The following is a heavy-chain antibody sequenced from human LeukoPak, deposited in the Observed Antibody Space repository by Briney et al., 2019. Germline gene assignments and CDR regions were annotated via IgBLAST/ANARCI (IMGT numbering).Heavy chain of an antibody. D-gene: IGHD3-22*01. Sequence: PGGSLRLSCAASGFTFSSCWMSWVRQAPGKGLEWVASIKQDGSEEYYVDSVKGRFTISRDNAKNSLYLQMNSLRAEDTAVYYCARPGQYYYDSSGYLYWGQGTLVTVSS. V-gene: IGHV3-7*01. CDR2: IKQDGSEE. J-gene: IGHJ4*02. CDR3: ARPGQYYYDSSGYLY. CDR1: GFTFSSCW.